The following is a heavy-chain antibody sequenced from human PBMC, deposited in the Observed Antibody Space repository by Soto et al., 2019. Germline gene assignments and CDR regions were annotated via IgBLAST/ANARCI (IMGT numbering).Heavy chain of an antibody. CDR3: AAAPRAALPCYFDY. Sequence: EVQLLESGGGLLQPGRSLRLSCAASGFTFTDYAMSWVRQAPGKGLEWVSLIDASGGYTYYADSVKGRVTISRDNSRKTWSLQTNGTTAYYTAVENWAAAPRAALPCYFDYWGHGTLVTVSS. CDR1: GFTFTDYA. J-gene: IGHJ4*01. V-gene: IGHV3-23*01. D-gene: IGHD2-15*01. CDR2: IDASGGYT.